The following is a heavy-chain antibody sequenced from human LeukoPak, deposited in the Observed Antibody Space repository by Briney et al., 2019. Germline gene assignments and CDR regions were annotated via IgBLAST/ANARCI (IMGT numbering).Heavy chain of an antibody. CDR3: AKERGGYYYYYMDV. CDR2: IWYDGSNK. J-gene: IGHJ6*03. D-gene: IGHD3-10*01. CDR1: GFTFSSYG. V-gene: IGHV3-33*06. Sequence: GGSLRLSCAASGFTFSSYGMHWVRQAPGKGLEWVAVIWYDGSNKYYADSVKGRSTISRDNSKNTLYLQMNSLRAEDTAVYYCAKERGGYYYYYMDVWGKGTTVTVSS.